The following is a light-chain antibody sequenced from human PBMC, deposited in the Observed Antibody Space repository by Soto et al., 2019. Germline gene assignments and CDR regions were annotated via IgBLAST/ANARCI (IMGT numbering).Light chain of an antibody. CDR3: QQYNNWPPWT. V-gene: IGKV3-15*01. CDR2: GAS. Sequence: EIVMTQSPATLSVSPGERATLSCRASQSVGSNLAWYQQKPGQAPRLLIYGASTRATGIPARFSGSGSVTEFTLTISGLQSEDFAVYYCQQYNNWPPWTFGQGTKVEIK. J-gene: IGKJ1*01. CDR1: QSVGSN.